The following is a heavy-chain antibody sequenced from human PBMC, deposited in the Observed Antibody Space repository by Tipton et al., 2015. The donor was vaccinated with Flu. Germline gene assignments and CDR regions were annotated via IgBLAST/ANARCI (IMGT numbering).Heavy chain of an antibody. Sequence: SLRLSCAASGFPFSTYAMTWVRQAPGGGLEWISTIPGSGDSTYYADSVKGRFTISRDNSKNVVFLQMNNLRAEDTAVYYCAKWVRFYDSDGYYFLDSWGQGTLVTVSS. D-gene: IGHD3-22*01. J-gene: IGHJ4*02. V-gene: IGHV3-23*01. CDR3: AKWVRFYDSDGYYFLDS. CDR1: GFPFSTYA. CDR2: IPGSGDST.